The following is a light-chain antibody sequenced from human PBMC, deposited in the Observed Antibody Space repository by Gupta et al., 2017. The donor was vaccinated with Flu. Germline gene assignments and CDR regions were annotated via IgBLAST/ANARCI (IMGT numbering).Light chain of an antibody. Sequence: GSSSNIGNNYVSWYQQLPGTAPKLLIYENNKRPSGIPDRFSGSKSGTSATLGITGLQTGDEADYYCGTWDSSLSADVVFGGGTKLTVL. CDR1: SSNIGNNY. J-gene: IGLJ2*01. CDR3: GTWDSSLSADVV. CDR2: ENN. V-gene: IGLV1-51*02.